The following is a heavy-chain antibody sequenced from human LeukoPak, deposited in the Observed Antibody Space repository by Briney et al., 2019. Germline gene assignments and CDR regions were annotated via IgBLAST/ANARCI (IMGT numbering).Heavy chain of an antibody. D-gene: IGHD6-19*01. Sequence: ASVTVSCTASGYTFTGYYIHWVRQAPGQGLEWMGRINPNSGGANYAQNFQGRVTMTRDTSISTAYMELSRLSSDDTAVYYCARRAVADTSPFDYWGQGTLVTVSS. CDR2: INPNSGGA. CDR3: ARRAVADTSPFDY. V-gene: IGHV1-2*06. J-gene: IGHJ4*02. CDR1: GYTFTGYY.